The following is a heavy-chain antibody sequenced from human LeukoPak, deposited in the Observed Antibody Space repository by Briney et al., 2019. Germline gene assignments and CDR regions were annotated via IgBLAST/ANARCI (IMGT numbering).Heavy chain of an antibody. CDR1: GVSISSYY. V-gene: IGHV4-59*01. J-gene: IGHJ3*02. Sequence: SETLSLTCTVSGVSISSYYWSWIRQPPGKGLEWIGYIYYSGSTNYNPSLKSRVTISVDTSKNQFSLKLSSVTAADTAVYYCATYTYYDILTGYYHDAFDIWGQGTMVTVSS. CDR2: IYYSGST. CDR3: ATYTYYDILTGYYHDAFDI. D-gene: IGHD3-9*01.